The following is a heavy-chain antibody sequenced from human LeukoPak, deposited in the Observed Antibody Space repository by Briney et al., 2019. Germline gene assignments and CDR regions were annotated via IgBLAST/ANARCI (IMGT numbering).Heavy chain of an antibody. CDR1: GGTFSSYA. J-gene: IGHJ4*02. V-gene: IGHV1-69*05. Sequence: ASVKVSCKASGGTFSSYAISWVQQAPGQGLEWMGRVIPIFGTANYAQKFQGRVTITTDESTSTAYMELSSLRSEDTAVYYCARASSYYYDSSGYYGYWGQGTLVTVSS. CDR3: ARASSYYYDSSGYYGY. CDR2: VIPIFGTA. D-gene: IGHD3-22*01.